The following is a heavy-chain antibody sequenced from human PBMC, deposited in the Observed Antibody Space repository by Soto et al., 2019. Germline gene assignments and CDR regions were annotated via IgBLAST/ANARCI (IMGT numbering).Heavy chain of an antibody. CDR1: EFALSTTGGR. CDR2: FNWKDDK. Sequence: PTLLNTRQTLTLTITLSEFALSTTGGREFCSRQPTGKAPEWLALFNWKDDKSYRPSLRTRLTIRKHTSRNQVVLSLTNLDPVDTGTYYCAHRRLGDTSPDYNGLDVWGQGTT. V-gene: IGHV2-5*01. D-gene: IGHD3-3*01. J-gene: IGHJ6*02. CDR3: AHRRLGDTSPDYNGLDV.